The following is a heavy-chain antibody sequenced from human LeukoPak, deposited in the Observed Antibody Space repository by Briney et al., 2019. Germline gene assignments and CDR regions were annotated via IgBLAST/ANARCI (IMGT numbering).Heavy chain of an antibody. CDR1: GYSISSYY. D-gene: IGHD2-15*01. J-gene: IGHJ4*02. CDR3: AKHGGSWIFDY. CDR2: FYDSGSN. Sequence: SETLSLTCTVSGYSISSYYWSSIRQPPAKRVQWIGFFYDSGSNNYNLSLKSRVTISVDTSKIQCSLNLSSVTAADTAVYYCAKHGGSWIFDYWGQGTLVTVSS. V-gene: IGHV4-59*08.